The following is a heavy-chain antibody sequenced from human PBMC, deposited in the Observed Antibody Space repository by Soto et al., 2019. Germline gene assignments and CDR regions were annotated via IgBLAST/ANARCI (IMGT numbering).Heavy chain of an antibody. CDR1: GFTFSSYA. CDR3: AKRGCIYVVVPAAHGIGY. V-gene: IGHV3-23*01. D-gene: IGHD2-2*01. Sequence: EVQLLESGGGLVQPGGSLRLSCAASGFTFSSYAMSWVRQAPGKGLEWVSAISGSGGSTYYADSVKCRFTISRDNSKKAQYLHKHSLRAEATAVYYCAKRGCIYVVVPAAHGIGYWGQGALVTVSS. CDR2: ISGSGGST. J-gene: IGHJ4*02.